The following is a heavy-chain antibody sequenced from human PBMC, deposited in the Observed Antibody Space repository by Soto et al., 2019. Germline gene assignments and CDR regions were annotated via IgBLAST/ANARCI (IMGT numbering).Heavy chain of an antibody. Sequence: PSETLSLTCTVSGGSISSGDYYWSWIRQPPGKGLEWIGYIYYSGSTYYNPSLKSRVTISVDTSKNQFSLKLSSVTAADTAVYYCARDVLGVYDDSSGYRYYYGMKVWGQGTTVTVSS. CDR2: IYYSGST. D-gene: IGHD3-22*01. CDR1: GGSISSGDYY. V-gene: IGHV4-30-4*01. J-gene: IGHJ6*02. CDR3: ARDVLGVYDDSSGYRYYYGMKV.